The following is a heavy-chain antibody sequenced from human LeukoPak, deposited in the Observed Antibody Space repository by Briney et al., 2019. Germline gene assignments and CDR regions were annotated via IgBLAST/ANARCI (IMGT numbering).Heavy chain of an antibody. V-gene: IGHV4-59*01. Sequence: SETLSLTCTVSGASISPFQWSWIRQPPGKRLEWIGSYDSGSTIYNPSLRGRVTILIDRSKNQFSVKLSSVTAADTAVYYCAKVRGGARDGFDMWGQGTMVTVAS. CDR3: AKVRGGARDGFDM. CDR1: GASISPFQ. CDR2: YDSGST. J-gene: IGHJ3*02. D-gene: IGHD3-10*01.